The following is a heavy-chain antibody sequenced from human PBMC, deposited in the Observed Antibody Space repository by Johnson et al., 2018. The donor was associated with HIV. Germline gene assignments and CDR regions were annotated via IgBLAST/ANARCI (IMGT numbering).Heavy chain of an antibody. CDR3: ARGGLGFQNIHDPFDI. D-gene: IGHD1/OR15-1a*01. Sequence: VQLVESGGGVVRPGGSLRLSCAAAGFTFDDYGMNWVRQAPGKGLEWVSGINWNGVRTGYLDSMKGRFTISRDNAKNSLYLQMNSLSAEDTAVYYSARGGLGFQNIHDPFDIWGQGTMVTVSS. V-gene: IGHV3-20*04. J-gene: IGHJ3*02. CDR1: GFTFDDYG. CDR2: INWNGVRT.